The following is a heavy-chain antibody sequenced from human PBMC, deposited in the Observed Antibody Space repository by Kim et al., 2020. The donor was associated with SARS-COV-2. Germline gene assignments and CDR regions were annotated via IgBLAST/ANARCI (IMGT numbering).Heavy chain of an antibody. CDR3: ARDLGDTAYYFDY. J-gene: IGHJ4*02. V-gene: IGHV4-39*07. D-gene: IGHD5-18*01. Sequence: NPSLKSRVTISVDTSKNQFSLKLSSVTAADTAVYYCARDLGDTAYYFDYWGQGTLVTVSS.